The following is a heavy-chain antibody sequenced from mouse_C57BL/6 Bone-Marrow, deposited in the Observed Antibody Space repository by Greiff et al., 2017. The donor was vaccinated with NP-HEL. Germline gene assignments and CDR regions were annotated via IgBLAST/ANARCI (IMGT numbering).Heavy chain of an antibody. CDR2: INPSSGYT. V-gene: IGHV1-7*01. CDR1: GYTFTSYW. Sequence: QVQLKQSGAELAKPGASVKLSCKASGYTFTSYWMHWVKQRPGQGLEWIGYINPSSGYTKYNQKFKDKATLTADKSSSTAYMQLSSLTYEDSAVYYCSRQRGYFYWYFDVWGTGTTVTVSS. J-gene: IGHJ1*03. CDR3: SRQRGYFYWYFDV. D-gene: IGHD2-3*01.